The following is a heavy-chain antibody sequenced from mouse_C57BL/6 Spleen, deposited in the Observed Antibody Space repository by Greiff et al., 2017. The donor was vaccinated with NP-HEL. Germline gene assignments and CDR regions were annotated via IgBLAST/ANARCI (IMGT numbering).Heavy chain of an antibody. Sequence: DVHLVESEGGLVQPGSSMKLSCTASGFTFSDYYMAWVRQVPEKGLEWVANLNYDGSSTYYLDSLKSRFIISRDNAKNILYLQMSRLKSEDTATYYWARVGPFYAMDYWGQGTSVTVSS. CDR2: LNYDGSST. CDR1: GFTFSDYY. V-gene: IGHV5-16*01. J-gene: IGHJ4*01. CDR3: ARVGPFYAMDY. D-gene: IGHD2-14*01.